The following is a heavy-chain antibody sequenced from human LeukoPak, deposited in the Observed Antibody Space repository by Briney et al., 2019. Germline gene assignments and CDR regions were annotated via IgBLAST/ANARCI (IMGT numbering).Heavy chain of an antibody. Sequence: GGSLRLSCAASGFTVSTNYMSWVRQAPGKGLEWVSVIYSGGTTNYADSVKGRFTISRDNSKNTVYLQMNSLRAEDTAMYYCARGGYAHYYGMDVWGQGTTVTVSS. CDR2: IYSGGTT. CDR1: GFTVSTNY. V-gene: IGHV3-53*01. J-gene: IGHJ6*02. CDR3: ARGGYAHYYGMDV. D-gene: IGHD5-18*01.